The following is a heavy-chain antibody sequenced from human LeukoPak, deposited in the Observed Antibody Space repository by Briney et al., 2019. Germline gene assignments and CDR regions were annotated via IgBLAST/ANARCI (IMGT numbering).Heavy chain of an antibody. CDR3: VSNCHFEGGGYYPFDY. D-gene: IGHD2-21*02. CDR2: ISSNGGSS. V-gene: IGHV3-64D*09. CDR1: GFSFRSNA. Sequence: PGGSLRLSCSVSGFSFRSNAMHWARQAPGKGLEYVSGISSNGGSSNYADSFRGRFTISRDNSKNTLYLQMSSLRPEDTAVYYCVSNCHFEGGGYYPFDYWGQGTLVTVSS. J-gene: IGHJ4*02.